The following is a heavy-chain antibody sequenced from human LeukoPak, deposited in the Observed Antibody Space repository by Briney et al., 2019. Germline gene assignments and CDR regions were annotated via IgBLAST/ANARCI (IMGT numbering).Heavy chain of an antibody. V-gene: IGHV4-4*07. J-gene: IGHJ4*02. Sequence: SETLSLTCSVSGGSISSYYWSWIRQPAGKGLEWIGRIYTSGSTNYSPSLKSRVTTSVDTSKNQFSLKLSSVTAADTAVYYCARENAFYYFDYWGQGTLVTVSS. CDR2: IYTSGST. CDR3: ARENAFYYFDY. CDR1: GGSISSYY.